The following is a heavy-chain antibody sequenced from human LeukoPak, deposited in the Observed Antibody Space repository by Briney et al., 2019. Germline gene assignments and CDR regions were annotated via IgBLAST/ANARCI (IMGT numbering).Heavy chain of an antibody. J-gene: IGHJ1*01. CDR2: IIPILGIA. V-gene: IGHV1-69*04. Sequence: SVKVSCKASGGTFSSYAISWVRQAPGQGLEWMGRIIPILGIANYAQKFQGRVTITADKSTSTAYMELSSLRSEDTAVYYCAGAYSVSSQYFHHWGQGTLVTVSS. CDR3: AGAYSVSSQYFHH. D-gene: IGHD6-6*01. CDR1: GGTFSSYA.